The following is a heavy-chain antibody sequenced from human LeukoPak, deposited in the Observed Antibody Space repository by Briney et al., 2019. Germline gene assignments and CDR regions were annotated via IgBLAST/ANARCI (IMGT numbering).Heavy chain of an antibody. CDR1: GFTFSTYS. J-gene: IGHJ4*02. CDR2: IDSGSDNI. CDR3: ARIGETDYDFWSGYLEDY. D-gene: IGHD3-3*01. Sequence: PWGSLRLSGAASGFTFSTYSMNCVRQAPGKGLEWVSDIDSGSDNIHYADSVKGRFTISRDDAKNSLYLQMDSLRAEDTAVYYCARIGETDYDFWSGYLEDYWGQGTLVTVSS. V-gene: IGHV3-48*01.